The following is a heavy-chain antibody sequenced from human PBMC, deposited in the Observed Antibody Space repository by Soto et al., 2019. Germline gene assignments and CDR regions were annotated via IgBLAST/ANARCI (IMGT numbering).Heavy chain of an antibody. CDR1: GYTFTSYG. J-gene: IGHJ6*02. CDR2: ISAYNGNT. Sequence: SGKVCFKASGYTFTSYGINWVRQAPGQGLEWMGWISAYNGNTNYAQKLQGRVTMTTDTSTSTAYMELRSLRSDDTAVYYCARDRMYWNPGGYYGMDVWGQGTTVTVSS. CDR3: ARDRMYWNPGGYYGMDV. V-gene: IGHV1-18*04. D-gene: IGHD1-1*01.